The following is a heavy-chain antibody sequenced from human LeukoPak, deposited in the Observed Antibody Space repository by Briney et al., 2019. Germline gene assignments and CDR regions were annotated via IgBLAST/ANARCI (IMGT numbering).Heavy chain of an antibody. CDR1: GYTFTDYY. Sequence: ASVKVSCKASGYTFTDYYIHWVRQAPGQGLEWMGWINPNSGGTNYAQKFQGRVTMTTDTSTSTAYMELRSLRSDDTAVYYCARDNVVVPAAIGGPLDYWGQGTLVTVSS. J-gene: IGHJ4*02. CDR2: INPNSGGT. V-gene: IGHV1-2*02. D-gene: IGHD2-2*02. CDR3: ARDNVVVPAAIGGPLDY.